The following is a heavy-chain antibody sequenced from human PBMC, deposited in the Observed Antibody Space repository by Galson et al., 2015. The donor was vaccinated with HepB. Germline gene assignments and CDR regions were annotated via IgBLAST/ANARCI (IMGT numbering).Heavy chain of an antibody. D-gene: IGHD3-10*01. CDR2: ISYDGSNK. CDR3: AKVFNSVDYYFDY. Sequence: SLRLSCAASGFTFSSYGMHWVRQAPGKGLEWVAVISYDGSNKYYADSVKGRFTISRDNSKNTLYLQMNSLRAEDTAVYYCAKVFNSVDYYFDYWGQGTLVTVSS. J-gene: IGHJ4*02. CDR1: GFTFSSYG. V-gene: IGHV3-30*18.